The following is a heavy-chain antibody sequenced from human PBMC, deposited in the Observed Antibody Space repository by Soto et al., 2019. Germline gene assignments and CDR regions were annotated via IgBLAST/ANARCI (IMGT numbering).Heavy chain of an antibody. D-gene: IGHD4-17*01. CDR3: ARGGNYGDYDYYYYYMDV. Sequence: QVQLVQSGAEVKKPGASVKVSCKASGYTFTSYDINWVLQATGQGLERMGWMNPNSGNTGYAQKFQGRVTMTRNTSISTAYMELSSLRSEDTAVYYCARGGNYGDYDYYYYYMDVWGKGTTVTVSS. CDR2: MNPNSGNT. J-gene: IGHJ6*03. V-gene: IGHV1-8*01. CDR1: GYTFTSYD.